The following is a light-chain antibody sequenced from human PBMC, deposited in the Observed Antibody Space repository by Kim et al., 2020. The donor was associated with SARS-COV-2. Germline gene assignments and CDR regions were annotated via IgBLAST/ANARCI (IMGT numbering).Light chain of an antibody. CDR1: QGISSW. J-gene: IGKJ3*01. CDR2: KAS. Sequence: ASVEDRATIPCRISQGISSWLAWYQQKPVKAPKLLIYKASSLESGVPSRFSGSGSGTEFTLTISSLQPDDFAAYYCQQYDSYPFTFGPGTKVDIK. V-gene: IGKV1-5*03. CDR3: QQYDSYPFT.